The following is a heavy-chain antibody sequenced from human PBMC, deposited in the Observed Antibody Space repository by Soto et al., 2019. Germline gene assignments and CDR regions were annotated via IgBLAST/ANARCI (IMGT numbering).Heavy chain of an antibody. CDR1: GFTFSSYA. J-gene: IGHJ4*02. D-gene: IGHD2-21*02. Sequence: SGGSLRLSCAASGFTFSSYAMNWVRQAPGKGLEWVSAISGSGGSTYYVDSVKGRFTISRDNSRNTLYPQMNSLRAEDTAVYYCAKDPEVVVTAPDYWGQGTLVTAPQ. CDR3: AKDPEVVVTAPDY. CDR2: ISGSGGST. V-gene: IGHV3-23*01.